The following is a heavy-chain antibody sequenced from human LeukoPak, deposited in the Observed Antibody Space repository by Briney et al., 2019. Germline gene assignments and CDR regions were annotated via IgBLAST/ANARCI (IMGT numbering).Heavy chain of an antibody. J-gene: IGHJ5*02. Sequence: SQTLSLTCTVSGGSISSGGFYWTWIRQPPGKGLEWVGYIHYSGSTYYNWSLKSRVTISLDMSKNQFSLRLTSVTAADTAMYYCAREETSPNWFDPWGQGALVTVSS. V-gene: IGHV4-30-4*08. CDR2: IHYSGST. CDR1: GGSISSGGFY. CDR3: AREETSPNWFDP.